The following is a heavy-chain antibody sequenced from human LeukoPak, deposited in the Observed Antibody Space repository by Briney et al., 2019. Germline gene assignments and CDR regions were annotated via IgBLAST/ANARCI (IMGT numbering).Heavy chain of an antibody. V-gene: IGHV3-11*01. J-gene: IGHJ5*02. D-gene: IGHD1-1*01. CDR3: ARGTYNNFP. Sequence: GGSLRLSCAASGFTFSDYYMSWIRQAPGKGLEWVSHISNTGSPMYYADSVKGRFTISRDNPKNSLFLQMNSLRAEDTAVYYCARGTYNNFPWGQGTLVIVSS. CDR1: GFTFSDYY. CDR2: ISNTGSPM.